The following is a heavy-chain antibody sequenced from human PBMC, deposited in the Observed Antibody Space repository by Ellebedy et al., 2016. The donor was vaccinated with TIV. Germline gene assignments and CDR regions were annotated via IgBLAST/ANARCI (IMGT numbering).Heavy chain of an antibody. CDR2: ISGYNGNT. J-gene: IGHJ4*02. D-gene: IGHD4-17*01. CDR3: ARFVDGDYEDY. Sequence: AASVKVSCKASGYTFTNYGISWVRQAPGQGLEWMGWISGYNGNTYSAQKLQGRVTMTTDTSTSTAYMELRSLRSDDTAVYYCARFVDGDYEDYWGPGALVTVSS. V-gene: IGHV1-18*04. CDR1: GYTFTNYG.